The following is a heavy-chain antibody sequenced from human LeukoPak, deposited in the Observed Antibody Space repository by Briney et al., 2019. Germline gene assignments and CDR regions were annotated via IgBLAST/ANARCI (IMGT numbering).Heavy chain of an antibody. Sequence: PGGSLRLSCAASGFTFSSYWMSWVRQAPGKGLEWVANIKQDGSEKYYVDSVKGRFTISRDNAKNSLYLQKNSLRAEDTAVYYCYYYGSRIPNPNNYYGMDVWGQGTTVTVSS. J-gene: IGHJ6*02. CDR3: YYYGSRIPNPNNYYGMDV. D-gene: IGHD3-10*01. CDR2: IKQDGSEK. CDR1: GFTFSSYW. V-gene: IGHV3-7*01.